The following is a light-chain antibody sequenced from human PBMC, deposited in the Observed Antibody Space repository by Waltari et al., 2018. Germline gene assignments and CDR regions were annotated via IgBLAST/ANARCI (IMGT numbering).Light chain of an antibody. J-gene: IGKJ1*01. CDR3: HQCNTYST. Sequence: DIQMTQSPSTLSASVGDTVTITCRASQGIGIWLAWYQQHPGRAPKLLIYKASILQTGDPSRFSGSGSGTEFTLTIANLQPDDFATYFCHQCNTYSTFGQGTKVEIK. CDR2: KAS. CDR1: QGIGIW. V-gene: IGKV1-5*03.